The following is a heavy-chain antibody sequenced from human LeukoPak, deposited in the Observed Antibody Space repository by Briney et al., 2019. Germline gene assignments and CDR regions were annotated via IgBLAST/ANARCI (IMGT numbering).Heavy chain of an antibody. V-gene: IGHV3-66*01. J-gene: IGHJ5*02. Sequence: GGSLRLSCAASGFTVSSNYMSWVRQAPGKGLEWVSVIYSGGSTYYADSVKGRFTISRDNSKNTLYLQMNSLRAEDTAVYYCARIWGVYCSGGSCYSAHYNWFDPCGQGTLVTVSS. CDR1: GFTVSSNY. CDR2: IYSGGST. CDR3: ARIWGVYCSGGSCYSAHYNWFDP. D-gene: IGHD2-15*01.